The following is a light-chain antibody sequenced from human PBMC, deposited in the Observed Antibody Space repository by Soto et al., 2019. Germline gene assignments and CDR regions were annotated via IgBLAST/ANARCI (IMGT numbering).Light chain of an antibody. CDR1: QAISNY. Sequence: DIQMTQSPSSLSAFVGDRVTITCRASQAISNYLNWYQQKPGKAPKLLIYAASSLQSGVPSRFSGSGSGTDFTLTISSLQPEDFATYYCQHSYNTPRTFGQGTKVEFK. CDR3: QHSYNTPRT. J-gene: IGKJ1*01. V-gene: IGKV1-39*01. CDR2: AAS.